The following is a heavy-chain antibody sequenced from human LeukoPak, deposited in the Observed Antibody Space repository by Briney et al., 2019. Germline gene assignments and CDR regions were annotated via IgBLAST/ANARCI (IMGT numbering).Heavy chain of an antibody. Sequence: GGSLRLSCAASGFTFRNYVIHWVRQAPGKGLEWVAVTSSDLNVKLYADSVKGRFTISRDNARNSLYLQMNNLRDEDTAVYYCARRDPFDYWGQGTLVTVSS. CDR2: TSSDLNVK. CDR3: ARRDPFDY. J-gene: IGHJ4*02. CDR1: GFTFRNYV. V-gene: IGHV3-30-3*01.